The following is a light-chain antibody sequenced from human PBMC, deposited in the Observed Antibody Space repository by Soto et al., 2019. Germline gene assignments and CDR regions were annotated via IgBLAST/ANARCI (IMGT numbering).Light chain of an antibody. CDR3: SSYTTTNTYV. V-gene: IGLV2-14*01. Sequence: QSARAEPASVSGSPEKSITISCTGTSRDVGRSNRISWYQQHPGKAPKLILHDVNSRPSGISSRFSGSTSGNTASLTISGLQAEDEADYYCSSYTTTNTYVFGTGTKVTVL. J-gene: IGLJ1*01. CDR2: DVN. CDR1: SRDVGRSNR.